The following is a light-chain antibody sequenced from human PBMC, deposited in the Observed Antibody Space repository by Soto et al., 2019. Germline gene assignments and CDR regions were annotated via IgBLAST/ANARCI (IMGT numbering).Light chain of an antibody. Sequence: QSALTQPPSASGSPGQSVTISCTGISSDVGGYNYVSWYQQHPGKAPKLMIYEVSNRPSGVSNRFSGSKSGNTASLTISGLQAEDEADYYCSSYTSSARVFGGGTKLTVL. CDR3: SSYTSSARV. CDR1: SSDVGGYNY. J-gene: IGLJ3*02. CDR2: EVS. V-gene: IGLV2-14*01.